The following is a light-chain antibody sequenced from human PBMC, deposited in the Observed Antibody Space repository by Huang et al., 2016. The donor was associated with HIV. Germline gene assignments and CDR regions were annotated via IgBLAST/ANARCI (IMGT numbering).Light chain of an antibody. CDR2: GAS. Sequence: VMTQSPGTLSVSPGVRATLSCRASQSVSSNLAWYRQKPGQAPRLLSHGASTRATGIPARVSGSGSGTEFTLTITSLQSEDFAVYYCQQYNTWPITFGPGTKVDIK. J-gene: IGKJ3*01. CDR3: QQYNTWPIT. V-gene: IGKV3-15*01. CDR1: QSVSSN.